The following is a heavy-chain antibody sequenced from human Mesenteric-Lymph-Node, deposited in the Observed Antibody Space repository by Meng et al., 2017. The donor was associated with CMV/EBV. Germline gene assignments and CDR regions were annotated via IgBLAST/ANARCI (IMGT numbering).Heavy chain of an antibody. J-gene: IGHJ3*01. CDR1: GFTFSGYG. CDR2: IRYDGSDT. V-gene: IGHV3-30*02. CDR3: ARGKGFDSSGYYPRDAFDV. D-gene: IGHD3-22*01. Sequence: GGSLILSCAASGFTFSGYGMHWVRQAPGKGLEWVAFIRYDGSDTYYGDSVKGRFTISRDNFNNTLYLQMNSLRSDDTAIYYCARGKGFDSSGYYPRDAFDVWGQGAVVTVSS.